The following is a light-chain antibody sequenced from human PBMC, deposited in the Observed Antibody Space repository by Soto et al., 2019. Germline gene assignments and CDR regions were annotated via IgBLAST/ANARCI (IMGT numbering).Light chain of an antibody. CDR3: GTWDSSLSASV. V-gene: IGLV1-51*01. CDR2: DNN. Sequence: QSVLMQPPSVSAAPGQKVTISCSGSSSNIGNNYVSWYQQLPGTAPKLLIYDNNNRPSGIPDRFSGSKSGTSATLGITGLQTGDEADYYCGTWDSSLSASVFGTGTKVTVL. J-gene: IGLJ1*01. CDR1: SSNIGNNY.